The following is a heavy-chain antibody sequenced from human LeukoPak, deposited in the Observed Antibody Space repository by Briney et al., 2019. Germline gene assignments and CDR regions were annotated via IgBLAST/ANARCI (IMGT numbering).Heavy chain of an antibody. CDR3: AREPRRGYYFDY. CDR2: ISSSGSTI. V-gene: IGHV3-11*01. D-gene: IGHD1-1*01. CDR1: GFTFSDYY. J-gene: IGHJ4*02. Sequence: PGGSLRLSCAASGFTFSDYYMSWIRQAPGKGLEWVSYISSSGSTIYYADPVKGRFTISRDNAKNSLYLQMNSLRAEDTAVYYCAREPRRGYYFDYWGQGTLVTVSS.